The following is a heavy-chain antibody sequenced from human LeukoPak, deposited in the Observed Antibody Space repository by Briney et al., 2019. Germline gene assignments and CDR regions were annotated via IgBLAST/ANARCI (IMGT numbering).Heavy chain of an antibody. CDR1: GGSISRYC. J-gene: IGHJ4*02. D-gene: IGHD6-13*01. V-gene: IGHV4-59*12. Sequence: SETLSLTCTVSGGSISRYCWSWIRQPPGKGLGWIGYIYYSGSTKYSPSLKSRVTISVDTSKNQLSLKLSSVTAADTAVYYCARAPAVVTPAARSSTWFGSYFDYWGQGTLVTVSS. CDR2: IYYSGST. CDR3: ARAPAVVTPAARSSTWFGSYFDY.